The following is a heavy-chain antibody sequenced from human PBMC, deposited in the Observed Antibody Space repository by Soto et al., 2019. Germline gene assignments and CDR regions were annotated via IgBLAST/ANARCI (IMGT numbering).Heavy chain of an antibody. V-gene: IGHV3-23*01. CDR1: GFTFSTHA. Sequence: EVQLLESGGGLVQPGGSLRLSCAASGFTFSTHAMIWVRQAPGKGLNWVSTVDVGGGSTYYTDSVKGRFTVSRDNSKNTVYLQLNTLRAEDTAIYFCARDRGPEGGGACDIWGQGTMVTVSS. CDR2: VDVGGGST. CDR3: ARDRGPEGGGACDI. D-gene: IGHD3-10*01. J-gene: IGHJ3*02.